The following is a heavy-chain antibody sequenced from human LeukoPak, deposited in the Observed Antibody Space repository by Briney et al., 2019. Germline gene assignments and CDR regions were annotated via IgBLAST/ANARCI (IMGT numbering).Heavy chain of an antibody. D-gene: IGHD3-3*01. CDR3: TKDPGYDFWTRGDY. CDR2: ISGSGGST. Sequence: PGGSLRLSCAASGFTFSSYAMSWVRQAPGKGLEWVSAISGSGGSTYYADSVKGRFTISRDNSKNTVYLQMNSLRAEDTAVYYCTKDPGYDFWTRGDYWGQGTLVTVSS. J-gene: IGHJ4*02. V-gene: IGHV3-23*01. CDR1: GFTFSSYA.